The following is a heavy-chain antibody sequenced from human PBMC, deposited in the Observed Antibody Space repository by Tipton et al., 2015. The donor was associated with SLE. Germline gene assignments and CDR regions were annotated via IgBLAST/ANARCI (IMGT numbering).Heavy chain of an antibody. CDR1: GDSISNNNYY. Sequence: TLSLTCTVSGDSISNNNYYWGWIRQPPGKGLEWIGNINYSGTTYFNPSLKTRVTISVDTSKIQFSLNLRSVTAAETAVYYCARGGLSFFDYWGQGTLVTVSS. J-gene: IGHJ4*02. D-gene: IGHD3-16*01. CDR3: ARGGLSFFDY. CDR2: INYSGTT. V-gene: IGHV4-39*07.